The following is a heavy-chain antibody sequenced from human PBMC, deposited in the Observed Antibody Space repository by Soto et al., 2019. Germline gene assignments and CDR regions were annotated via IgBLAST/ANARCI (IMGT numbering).Heavy chain of an antibody. CDR1: GYTFTRYY. D-gene: IGHD6-25*01. J-gene: IGHJ4*02. CDR2: IYPSAGNT. V-gene: IGHV1-46*03. CDR3: IREEEGGHFDF. Sequence: QVQLVQSGAEVKSPGASVKVSCKASGYTFTRYYIHWVRQAPGQGPEWMGIIYPSAGNTNYAQRFQGRGTMTRDTSPSTVYMDLSSRTSEDTAVYYCIREEEGGHFDFWGQGTVVTVSS.